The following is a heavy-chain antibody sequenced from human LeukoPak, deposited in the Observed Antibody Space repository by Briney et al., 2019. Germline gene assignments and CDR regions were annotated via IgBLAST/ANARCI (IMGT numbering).Heavy chain of an antibody. CDR3: AKDQTVAGADYGMDV. CDR2: ISYDGSNK. V-gene: IGHV3-30*18. J-gene: IGHJ6*02. D-gene: IGHD6-19*01. CDR1: GFTFSSYG. Sequence: GRSLRLSCAASGFTFSSYGMHWVRQAPGKGLEWVAVISYDGSNKYYADSVKGRFTISRDNSKNTLHLQMNSLRAEDTAVYYCAKDQTVAGADYGMDVWGQGTTVTVSS.